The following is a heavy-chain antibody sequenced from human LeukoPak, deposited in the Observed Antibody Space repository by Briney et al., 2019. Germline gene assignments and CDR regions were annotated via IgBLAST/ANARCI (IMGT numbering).Heavy chain of an antibody. Sequence: GGPLRLSCAASGFTFDDYGMSWVRQAPGKGLEWVSGINWNGGSTGYADSVKGRFTISRDNAKNSLYLQMNSLRSEDTALYYCARVPYCGGDCYSNWFDPWGQGTLVTVSS. CDR2: INWNGGST. J-gene: IGHJ5*02. CDR3: ARVPYCGGDCYSNWFDP. D-gene: IGHD2-21*02. V-gene: IGHV3-20*04. CDR1: GFTFDDYG.